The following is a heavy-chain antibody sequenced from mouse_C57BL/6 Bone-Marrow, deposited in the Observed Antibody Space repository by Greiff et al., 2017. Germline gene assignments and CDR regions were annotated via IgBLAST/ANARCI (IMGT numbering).Heavy chain of an antibody. V-gene: IGHV1-7*01. CDR3: ASPLWDQFAY. J-gene: IGHJ3*01. CDR2: INPSSGYT. CDR1: GYTFTSYW. Sequence: VMLVESGAELAKPGASVKLSCKASGYTFTSYWMHWVKQRPGQGLEWIGYINPSSGYTKYNQKFKDKATLTADKSSSTAYMQLSSLTSEDSAVYYCASPLWDQFAYWGQGTLVTVSA. D-gene: IGHD4-1*01.